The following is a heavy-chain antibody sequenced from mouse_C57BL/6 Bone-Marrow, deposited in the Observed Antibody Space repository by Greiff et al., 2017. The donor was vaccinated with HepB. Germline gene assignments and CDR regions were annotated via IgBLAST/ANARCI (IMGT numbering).Heavy chain of an antibody. D-gene: IGHD2-4*01. CDR1: GFTFSSYA. CDR2: ISDGGSYT. CDR3: ARGIYYDYSYYCDY. Sequence: EVKLMESGGGLVKPGGSLKLSCAASGFTFSSYAMSWVRQTPEKRLEWVATISDGGSYTYYPDNVKGRFTISRDNAKNNLYLQMSHLKSEDTAMYYCARGIYYDYSYYCDYWGQGTTLTVSS. J-gene: IGHJ2*01. V-gene: IGHV5-4*03.